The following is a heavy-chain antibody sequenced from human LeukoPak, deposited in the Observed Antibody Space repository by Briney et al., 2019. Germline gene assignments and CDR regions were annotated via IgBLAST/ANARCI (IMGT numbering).Heavy chain of an antibody. CDR2: ISSSSSYI. J-gene: IGHJ4*02. V-gene: IGHV3-21*01. CDR1: GFTFSSYS. CDR3: ARVSRIAAAGRSYY. D-gene: IGHD6-13*01. Sequence: GGPLRLSCAASGFTFSSYSMNWVRQAPGKGLEWVSSISSSSSYIYYADSVKGRFTISRDNAKNSLYLQMNSLRAEDTAVYYCARVSRIAAAGRSYYWGQGTLVTVSS.